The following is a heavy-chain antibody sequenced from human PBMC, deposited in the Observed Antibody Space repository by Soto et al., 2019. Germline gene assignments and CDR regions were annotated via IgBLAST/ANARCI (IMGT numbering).Heavy chain of an antibody. CDR2: FGSSAGSP. D-gene: IGHD3-22*01. Sequence: EVQLLESGGDLVQPGGSLRLSCAASGFTFSHYALSWVRQAPGTGLEWISGFGSSAGSPFYADSVKGRFTIARDSSKNTLYLPMNDRRPEDTAKYFCGKAGAESDSDAFDAWGQGTQVTVSS. CDR1: GFTFSHYA. V-gene: IGHV3-23*01. CDR3: GKAGAESDSDAFDA. J-gene: IGHJ3*01.